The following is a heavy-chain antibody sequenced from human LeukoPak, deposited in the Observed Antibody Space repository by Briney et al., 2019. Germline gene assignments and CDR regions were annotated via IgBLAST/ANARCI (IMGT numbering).Heavy chain of an antibody. CDR3: AKEVHPYDSGTYYFDY. CDR2: IRHDGSNE. D-gene: IGHD3-10*01. CDR1: GFTFSSYG. V-gene: IGHV3-30*02. Sequence: GGSLRLSCVGSGFTFSSYGMHWVREAAGKGREWVAFIRHDGSNEYYADSVKGRVTVSRDNSKNTLFLQMNSLRVEEMAVYYCAKEVHPYDSGTYYFDYWGRGTLVTVSS. J-gene: IGHJ4*02.